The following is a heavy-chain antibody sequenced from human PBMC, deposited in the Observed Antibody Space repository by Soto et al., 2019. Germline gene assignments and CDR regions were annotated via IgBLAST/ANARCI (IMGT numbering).Heavy chain of an antibody. CDR1: GYTFTGYY. CDR3: ARWGSYRNRNFDY. D-gene: IGHD3-10*01. CDR2: INPNSGGT. Sequence: ASVQVSCKASGYTFTGYYMHWVRQAPGQGLEWMGWINPNSGGTNYAQKFQGRVTMTRDASISTAYMELSRLRSDDTAVYYCARWGSYRNRNFDYWGQGTLVTVSS. J-gene: IGHJ4*02. V-gene: IGHV1-2*02.